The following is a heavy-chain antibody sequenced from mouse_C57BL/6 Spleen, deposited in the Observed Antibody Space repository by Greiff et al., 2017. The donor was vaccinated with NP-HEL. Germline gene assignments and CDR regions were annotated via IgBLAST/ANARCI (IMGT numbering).Heavy chain of an antibody. J-gene: IGHJ1*03. CDR2: ISSGSSTI. CDR3: ARPNLYWYFDV. CDR1: GFTFSDYG. D-gene: IGHD4-1*01. Sequence: DVKLVESGGGLVKPGGSLKLSCAASGFTFSDYGMHWVRQAPEKGLEWVAYISSGSSTIYYADTVKGRFTISRDNAKNTLFLQMTSLRSEDTAMYYCARPNLYWYFDVWGTGTTVTVSS. V-gene: IGHV5-17*01.